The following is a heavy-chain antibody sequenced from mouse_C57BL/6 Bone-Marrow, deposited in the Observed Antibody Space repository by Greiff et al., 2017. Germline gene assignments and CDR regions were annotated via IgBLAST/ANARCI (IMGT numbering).Heavy chain of an antibody. CDR3: AGRGAYYGTNYAMDD. D-gene: IGHD2-10*01. V-gene: IGHV1-82*01. J-gene: IGHJ4*01. Sequence: LQESGPELVKPGASVKISCKASGYAFSSSWMNWVKQRPGTGLEWIGRIYPGDGDTNYNRKFKGKATLTADNSSSTAYLQRSSLMSADSAVYFCAGRGAYYGTNYAMDDWGQGTSVTVSS. CDR2: IYPGDGDT. CDR1: GYAFSSSW.